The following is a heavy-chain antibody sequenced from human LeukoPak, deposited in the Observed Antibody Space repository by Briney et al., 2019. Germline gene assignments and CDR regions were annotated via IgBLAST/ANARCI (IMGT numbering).Heavy chain of an antibody. V-gene: IGHV4-34*01. Sequence: SETLSLTCAVYGGSFSGYYWSWIRHPPGKGLEWMGEINHSGSTNYNPSLKSRVTISVDTSKNQFSLKLSSVIAADTAEYYCARGGYSSSWYEYYYYMAVWGKGTTVTVSS. CDR1: GGSFSGYY. J-gene: IGHJ6*03. D-gene: IGHD6-13*01. CDR2: INHSGST. CDR3: ARGGYSSSWYEYYYYMAV.